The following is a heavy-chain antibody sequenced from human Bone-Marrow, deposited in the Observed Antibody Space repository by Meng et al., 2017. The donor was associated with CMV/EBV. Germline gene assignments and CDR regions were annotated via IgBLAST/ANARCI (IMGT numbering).Heavy chain of an antibody. Sequence: SLKISCAASGFTFEHYAMHWVRQAPGKGLEWGSVISWNSGNIGYGDSVKGRFTISRVNAKNSLYLQMNSLRAEDTALYYCAKDMGDYGDYDALDRWGQGTMVTASS. CDR1: GFTFEHYA. J-gene: IGHJ3*01. D-gene: IGHD4-17*01. CDR3: AKDMGDYGDYDALDR. V-gene: IGHV3-9*01. CDR2: ISWNSGNI.